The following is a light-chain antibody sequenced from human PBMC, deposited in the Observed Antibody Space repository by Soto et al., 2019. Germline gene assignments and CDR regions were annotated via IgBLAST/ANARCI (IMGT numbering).Light chain of an antibody. CDR2: GAS. CDR3: QQYDEWPPSYT. CDR1: QSVSNN. J-gene: IGKJ2*01. V-gene: IGKV3-15*01. Sequence: EIVMTQSPATLSVSPGERATLSCRASQSVSNNLAWFQQKPGQAPRLLIYGASTGATGIPARITGSGSGAEFTLTISSLQSEDFAVYYCQQYDEWPPSYTFGQGTKLEI.